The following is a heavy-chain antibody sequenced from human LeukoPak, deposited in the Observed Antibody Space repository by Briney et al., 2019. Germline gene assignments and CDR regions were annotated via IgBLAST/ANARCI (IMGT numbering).Heavy chain of an antibody. D-gene: IGHD3-10*01. V-gene: IGHV3-74*01. CDR3: ARDVGGAGSH. CDR1: GFTFSRYW. Sequence: QPGESLRLSCAASGFTFSRYWMHWVRQAPGEGLVWVSRIDEHGTTIDYADSVRDRFTISRENAKNTLYLHMNSLRAEDTAMYYCARDVGGAGSHWGQGSLVTVSS. J-gene: IGHJ4*02. CDR2: IDEHGTTI.